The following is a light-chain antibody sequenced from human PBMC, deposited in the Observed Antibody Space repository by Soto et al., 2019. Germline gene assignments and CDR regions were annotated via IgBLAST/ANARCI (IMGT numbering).Light chain of an antibody. CDR3: QQYGSSLSVT. CDR1: QSVSSSY. Sequence: ETELTQSPGTLSLSPGERATLSCRASQSVSSSYLAWYQQKPGQAPRLLIYGASSRATGIPDRFSGSGSGTDFTLTISRLEPEDFAVYYCQQYGSSLSVTFGQGTRLE. CDR2: GAS. V-gene: IGKV3-20*01. J-gene: IGKJ5*01.